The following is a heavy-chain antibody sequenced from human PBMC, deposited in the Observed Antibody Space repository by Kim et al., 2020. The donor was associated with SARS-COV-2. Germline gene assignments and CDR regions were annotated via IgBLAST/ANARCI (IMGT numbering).Heavy chain of an antibody. V-gene: IGHV4-59*01. J-gene: IGHJ6*02. CDR2: IHYSGST. CDR1: GGSISSYY. Sequence: SETLSLTYTVSGGSISSYYWNWIRQPPGKGLEWIGYIHYSGSTNYNPSLKSRVTISVDTSKNQFSLKLSSVTAADTAVYYCARAEQLAPYYYYYGMDVWGHGTRVTVS. CDR3: ARAEQLAPYYYYYGMDV. D-gene: IGHD6-6*01.